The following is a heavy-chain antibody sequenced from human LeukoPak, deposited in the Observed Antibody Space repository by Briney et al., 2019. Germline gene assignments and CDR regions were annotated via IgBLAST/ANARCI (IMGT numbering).Heavy chain of an antibody. CDR3: ARAPAGGSYPSELYY. D-gene: IGHD1-26*01. J-gene: IGHJ4*02. CDR1: GFTFSSYS. Sequence: GGSLRLHCAASGFTFSSYSMNWVRQAPGKVLEWVSYISSSSSTIYYADSVKGRFTISRDNAQNSLYLQMNSLRAEDTAVYYCARAPAGGSYPSELYYWGQGTLVTVSS. CDR2: ISSSSSTI. V-gene: IGHV3-48*01.